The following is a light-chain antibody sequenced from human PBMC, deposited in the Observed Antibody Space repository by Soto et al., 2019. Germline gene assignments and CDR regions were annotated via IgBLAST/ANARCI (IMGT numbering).Light chain of an antibody. V-gene: IGKV3-11*01. Sequence: EIVLTQSPATLSLSPGERATLSCRASQSVGSFLAWYQQTPGQAPRLLIYDASNKATGIPARFSGSGSGTDFTLVISSLEPEDFAVYYCQKRSNWPITFGQGTRLESK. CDR2: DAS. CDR3: QKRSNWPIT. J-gene: IGKJ5*01. CDR1: QSVGSF.